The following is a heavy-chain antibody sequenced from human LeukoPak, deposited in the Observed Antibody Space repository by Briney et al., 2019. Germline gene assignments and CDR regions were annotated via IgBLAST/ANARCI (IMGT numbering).Heavy chain of an antibody. CDR3: ARDTSSGRYGGFDY. Sequence: GGSLRLSCAASGFTLTSYTMNWVRQAPGKGLEWVSSISSSTIYIYYADSVKGRFTISRDNAKNSVYLQMNSLRAEDTAVYYCARDTSSGRYGGFDYWGQGTLVTVSS. V-gene: IGHV3-21*01. J-gene: IGHJ4*02. D-gene: IGHD6-19*01. CDR1: GFTLTSYT. CDR2: ISSSTIYI.